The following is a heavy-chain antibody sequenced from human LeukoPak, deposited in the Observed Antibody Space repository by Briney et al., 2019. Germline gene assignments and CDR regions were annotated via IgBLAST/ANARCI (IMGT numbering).Heavy chain of an antibody. CDR1: GFTFGDYA. Sequence: TGGSLRLSCTASGFTFGDYAMSWFRQAPGKGLEWVSVISGSGGTTYYADSVKGWFIISRDNSKNTLYLQMNSLRAEDTAVYYCAKDQIATRAFDYWGQGTLVTVSS. CDR2: ISGSGGTT. J-gene: IGHJ4*02. CDR3: AKDQIATRAFDY. V-gene: IGHV3-23*01. D-gene: IGHD5-12*01.